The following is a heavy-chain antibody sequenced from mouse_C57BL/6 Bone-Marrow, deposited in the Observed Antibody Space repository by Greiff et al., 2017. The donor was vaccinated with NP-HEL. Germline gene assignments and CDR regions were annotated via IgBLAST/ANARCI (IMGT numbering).Heavy chain of an antibody. J-gene: IGHJ3*01. Sequence: QVQLQQPGAELVRPGTSVKLSCKASGYTFTSYWMHWVKQRPGQGLEWIGVIDPSDSYTNYNQKFKGKATLTVDTSSSTAYMQLSSLTSEDSAVYYGARGGGYYGSRKGIAYWGKGTLVTVSA. CDR1: GYTFTSYW. D-gene: IGHD1-1*01. CDR3: ARGGGYYGSRKGIAY. CDR2: IDPSDSYT. V-gene: IGHV1-59*01.